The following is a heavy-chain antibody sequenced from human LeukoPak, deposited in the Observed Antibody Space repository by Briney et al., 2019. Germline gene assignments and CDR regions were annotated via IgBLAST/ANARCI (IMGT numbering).Heavy chain of an antibody. J-gene: IGHJ4*02. V-gene: IGHV3-30-3*01. CDR1: GFTFSSYA. D-gene: IGHD2-8*01. Sequence: PGRSLRLSCAASGFTFSSYAMHWVRQAPGKGLEWVAVISYDGSNKYYADSVKGRFTISRDNSKNTLYLQMNSLRAEDTAVYYCAKDLMYYFDYWGQGTLVTVSS. CDR2: ISYDGSNK. CDR3: AKDLMYYFDY.